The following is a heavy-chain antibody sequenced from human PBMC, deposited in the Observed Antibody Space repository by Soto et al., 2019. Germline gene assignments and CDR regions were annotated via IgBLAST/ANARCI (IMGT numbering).Heavy chain of an antibody. D-gene: IGHD3-10*01. J-gene: IGHJ4*02. CDR1: GGSISSGGYS. V-gene: IGHV4-30-2*01. Sequence: QLQLQESGSGLVKPSQTLSLTCAVSGGSISSGGYSWSWIRQPPGKGLAWIGYISHSGSTYYNPSLKGRVTIAVDRSKNQFSLTLSSGTAADTAVYDCAAGGGLTRYYWGQGTLVTVSS. CDR3: AAGGGLTRYY. CDR2: ISHSGST.